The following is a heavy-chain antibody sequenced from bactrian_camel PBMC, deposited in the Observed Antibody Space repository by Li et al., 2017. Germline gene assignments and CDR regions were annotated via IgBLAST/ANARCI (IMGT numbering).Heavy chain of an antibody. V-gene: IGHV3S55*01. CDR3: AALGSAPCSSGQWLHLPAKNAH. J-gene: IGHJ4*01. Sequence: HVQLVESGGGSVQAGGSLRLSCEASGYTLRGYCVGWFRQPPGKEREGIARIVTDDSTWYADSVKGRFTITQDFAKNTVYLQMNSLKPEDTGTYYCAALGSAPCSSGQWLHLPAKNAHWGRGTQVTVS. CDR1: GYTLRGYC. D-gene: IGHD1*01. CDR2: IVTDDST.